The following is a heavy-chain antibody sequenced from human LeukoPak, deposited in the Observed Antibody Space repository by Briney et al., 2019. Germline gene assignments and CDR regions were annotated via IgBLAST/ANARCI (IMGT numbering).Heavy chain of an antibody. CDR3: AKAAAAPGFDF. CDR1: GFTFSSYA. D-gene: IGHD6-13*01. V-gene: IGHV3-23*01. Sequence: GGSLRLSCAASGFTFSSYAMSWVRQAPGKGLEWVATVSGSGDRMYHADSVKGRFTISRDNSKNTIYLQMNSLRAEDTALYYCAKAAAAPGFDFWGQGTLVTVSS. J-gene: IGHJ4*02. CDR2: VSGSGDRM.